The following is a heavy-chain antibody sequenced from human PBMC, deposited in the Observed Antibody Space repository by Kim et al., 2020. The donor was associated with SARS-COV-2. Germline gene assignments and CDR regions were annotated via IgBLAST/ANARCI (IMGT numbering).Heavy chain of an antibody. V-gene: IGHV4-28*01. D-gene: IGHD5-18*01. J-gene: IGHJ4*02. Sequence: NPSLKSRVTMSVDTSKNQFSLKLSSVTAVDTAVYYCARSRPGYSYGYFDYWGQGTLVTVSS. CDR3: ARSRPGYSYGYFDY.